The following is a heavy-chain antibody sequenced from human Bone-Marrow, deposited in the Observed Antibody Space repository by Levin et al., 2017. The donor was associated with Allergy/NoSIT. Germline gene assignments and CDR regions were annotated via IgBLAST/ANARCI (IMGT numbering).Heavy chain of an antibody. CDR1: GFTFSSYW. CDR3: ARRFEYSSPPGHNYYYYYGMDV. D-gene: IGHD6-6*01. J-gene: IGHJ6*02. CDR2: IKQDGSEK. V-gene: IGHV3-7*01. Sequence: PGGSLRLSCAASGFTFSSYWMSWVRQAPGKGLEWVANIKQDGSEKYYVDSVKGRFTISRDNAKNSLYLQMNSLRAEDTAVYYCARRFEYSSPPGHNYYYYYGMDVWGQGTTVTVSS.